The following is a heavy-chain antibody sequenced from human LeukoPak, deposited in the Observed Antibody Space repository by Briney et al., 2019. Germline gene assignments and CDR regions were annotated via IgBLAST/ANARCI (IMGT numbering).Heavy chain of an antibody. V-gene: IGHV1-69*05. D-gene: IGHD3-10*01. CDR1: GGTFNSYV. CDR3: ARWGFGPQVDP. CDR2: IIPVFGTP. J-gene: IGHJ5*02. Sequence: VASVKVSCKASGGTFNSYVISWVRQAPGQGLEWMGGIIPVFGTPKYAQKFQGRVSITKDESTSTAYMELSSLRSEDTAVYYCARWGFGPQVDPWGQGTLVTVSS.